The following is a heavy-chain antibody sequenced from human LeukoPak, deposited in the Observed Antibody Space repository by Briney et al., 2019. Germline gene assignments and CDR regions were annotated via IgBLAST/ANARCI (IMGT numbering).Heavy chain of an antibody. CDR1: VYSISRGYY. CDR3: ARDPGPLRFHCFDY. V-gene: IGHV4-38-2*02. J-gene: IGHJ4*02. CDR2: IYHSGST. D-gene: IGHD3-10*01. Sequence: PSETLSLTCALSVYSISRGYYWGWIRQPPGKGLEWIGSIYHSGSTYYNPSLKSRVTISVDTSKSQFPLKLSSVTAADTAVYYCARDPGPLRFHCFDYWGQGTLVTVSS.